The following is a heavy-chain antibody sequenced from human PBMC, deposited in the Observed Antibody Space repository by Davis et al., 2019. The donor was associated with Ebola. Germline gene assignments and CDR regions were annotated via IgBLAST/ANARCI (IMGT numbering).Heavy chain of an antibody. CDR3: ARGDDYGVYYGMDV. CDR1: GFSFSSYG. CDR2: IWYDGSNK. J-gene: IGHJ6*04. V-gene: IGHV3-33*01. D-gene: IGHD4-17*01. Sequence: PGGSLRLSCAASGFSFSSYGMHWVRQAPGKGLEWVAVIWYDGSNKYYADSVKGRFTISRDNSKNTLYLQMNSLRAEDTAVYYCARGDDYGVYYGMDVWGKGTTVTVSS.